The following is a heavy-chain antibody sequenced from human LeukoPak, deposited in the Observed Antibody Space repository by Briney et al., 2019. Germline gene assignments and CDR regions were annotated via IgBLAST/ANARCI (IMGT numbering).Heavy chain of an antibody. D-gene: IGHD1-26*01. CDR3: ARSVGLDS. CDR2: ITSSSSHM. J-gene: IGHJ5*01. CDR1: GFTLSTYT. V-gene: IGHV3-21*01. Sequence: PGGSLRLSCAASGFTLSTYTMNWVRQAPGKGLERVSSITSSSSHMYYADSVKGRFTISRDNAENSLHLQMNSLRAEDTAIYYCARSVGLDSWGQGTLVTVSS.